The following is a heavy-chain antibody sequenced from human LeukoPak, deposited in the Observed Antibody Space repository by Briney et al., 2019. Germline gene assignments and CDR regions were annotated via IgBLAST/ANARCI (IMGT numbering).Heavy chain of an antibody. Sequence: GESLKISCKGSGYSFTSYWIGWVRQAPGQGLEWMGWISAYNGNTNYAQKLRGRVTMTTDTSTSTAYMELRSLRSDDTAVYYCARIAAAAFDYWGQGTLVTVSS. V-gene: IGHV1-18*04. CDR1: GYSFTSYW. CDR2: ISAYNGNT. D-gene: IGHD6-13*01. J-gene: IGHJ4*02. CDR3: ARIAAAAFDY.